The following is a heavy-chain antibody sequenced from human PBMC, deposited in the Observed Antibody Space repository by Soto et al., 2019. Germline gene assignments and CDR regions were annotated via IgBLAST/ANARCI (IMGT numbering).Heavy chain of an antibody. D-gene: IGHD3-22*01. CDR3: AKNPGYYYDSTGYHFDY. Sequence: PGGSLRLACAASEVTFSNYAMSWVRQAPGKGLEWVSAISYGGGTTYYAASVKGRFTISRDNSKNTLYLQMNSLRAEDTAVYYCAKNPGYYYDSTGYHFDYWGQGTLVTLSS. J-gene: IGHJ4*02. V-gene: IGHV3-23*01. CDR2: ISYGGGTT. CDR1: EVTFSNYA.